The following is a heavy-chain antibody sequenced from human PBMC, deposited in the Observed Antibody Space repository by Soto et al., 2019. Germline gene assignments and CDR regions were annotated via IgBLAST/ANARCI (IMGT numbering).Heavy chain of an antibody. CDR2: INHLGSI. D-gene: IGHD3-16*01. CDR3: ARGGXSHWAYFYYMXV. J-gene: IGHJ6*03. CDR1: GGSLIDYF. V-gene: IGHV4-34*01. Sequence: SETLSLTCVVSGGSLIDYFWSWIRQPPGMALEWIGEINHLGSINYNPSLKSRVTMSVDTSKNQFSLTLNSVTAADTATYYCARGGXSHWAYFYYMXVWDRGTTVXVSS.